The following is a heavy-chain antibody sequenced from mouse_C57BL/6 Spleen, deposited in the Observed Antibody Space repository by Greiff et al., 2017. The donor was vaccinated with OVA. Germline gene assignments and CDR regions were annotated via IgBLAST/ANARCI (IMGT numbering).Heavy chain of an antibody. V-gene: IGHV1-22*01. CDR2: INPNNGGT. CDR3: ARGGVYDGFAY. D-gene: IGHD1-2*01. CDR1: GYTFTDYN. Sequence: EVQLQESGPELVKPGASVKMSCKASGYTFTDYNMHWVKQSHGKSLEWIGYINPNNGGTSYNQKFKGKATLTVNKSSSTAYMELRSLTSEDSAVYYCARGGVYDGFAYWGQGTLVTVSA. J-gene: IGHJ3*01.